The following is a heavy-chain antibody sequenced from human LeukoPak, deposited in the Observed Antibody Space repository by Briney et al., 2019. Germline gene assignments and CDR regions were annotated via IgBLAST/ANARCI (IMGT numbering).Heavy chain of an antibody. J-gene: IGHJ4*02. Sequence: GESLRISCKGSGDSFTSYWTSWGGQMPGKGLEWMGRFDGSDAYTNYCPSFQGHVTISAHTSTSTPYPQWRSLKASDPAMYYCARAYYGSGSYSFDYWRQGTLVTVSS. CDR1: GDSFTSYW. CDR3: ARAYYGSGSYSFDY. D-gene: IGHD3-10*01. CDR2: FDGSDAYT. V-gene: IGHV5-10-1*01.